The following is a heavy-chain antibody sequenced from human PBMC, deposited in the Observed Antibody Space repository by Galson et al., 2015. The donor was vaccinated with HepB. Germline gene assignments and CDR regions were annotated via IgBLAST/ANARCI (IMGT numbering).Heavy chain of an antibody. CDR1: GFTVSSNY. Sequence: SLRLSCAASGFTVSSNYMSWVRQAPGKGLEWVSVIYSGGSTYYADSVKGRFTISRHNSKNTLHLQMNSLRAEDTAVYYCARDDGGLYCSGGSCYGMDVWGQGTTVTVSS. CDR3: ARDDGGLYCSGGSCYGMDV. CDR2: IYSGGST. V-gene: IGHV3-53*04. J-gene: IGHJ6*02. D-gene: IGHD2-15*01.